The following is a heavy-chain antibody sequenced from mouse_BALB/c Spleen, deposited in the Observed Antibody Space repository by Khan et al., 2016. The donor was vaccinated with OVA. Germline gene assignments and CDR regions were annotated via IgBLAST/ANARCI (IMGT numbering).Heavy chain of an antibody. D-gene: IGHD2-4*01. CDR1: GLSLTSSG. Sequence: VQLVETGPGLVQPSQSLSITCTVPGLSLTSSGVHWVRHAPGKVLEWLGVIWSGGSTDYNAVFISRLNISKDSSKSQAFFKMDSLQANDTAIYYCARNYDYDEGLAYWGQGTLVTVSA. CDR2: IWSGGST. CDR3: ARNYDYDEGLAY. J-gene: IGHJ3*01. V-gene: IGHV2-2*02.